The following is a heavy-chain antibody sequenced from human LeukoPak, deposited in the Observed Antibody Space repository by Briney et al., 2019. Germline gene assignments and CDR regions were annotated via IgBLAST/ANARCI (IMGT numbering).Heavy chain of an antibody. Sequence: SETLSLTCTVSGGSISSYYWSWIRQPPGKGLEWIGEINHSGSTNYNPSLKSRVTISVDTSKNQFSLKLSSVTAADTAVHYCARELREQLGFDYWGQGTLVTVSS. CDR2: INHSGST. V-gene: IGHV4-34*01. CDR3: ARELREQLGFDY. CDR1: GGSISSYY. D-gene: IGHD6-6*01. J-gene: IGHJ4*02.